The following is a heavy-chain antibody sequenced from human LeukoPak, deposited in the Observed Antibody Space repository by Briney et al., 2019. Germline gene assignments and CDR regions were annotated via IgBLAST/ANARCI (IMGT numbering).Heavy chain of an antibody. CDR2: IGSSSSSI. CDR3: ARETSEAFDI. J-gene: IGHJ3*02. Sequence: KSGGSLRLSCTASGFTFSSYSMNWVRQAPGEGLEWVSSIGSSSSSIYYADSVKGRFTISRDTAKNSLYLQMNSLRVEDMAVYYCARETSEAFDIWGQGTMVTVSS. CDR1: GFTFSSYS. V-gene: IGHV3-21*04.